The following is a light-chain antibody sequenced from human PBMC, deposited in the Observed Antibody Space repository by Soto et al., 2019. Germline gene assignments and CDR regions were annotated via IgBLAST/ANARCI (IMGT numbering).Light chain of an antibody. Sequence: EIVMTQSPATLSVSPGERATLSCRASQSVSSNLAWYQQKPGQAPRLLIHGASSRATGIPDRFSGSGSGTDFTLTISRLEPEDFAVYYCQQYGSSPTTFGQGTKVDIK. V-gene: IGKV3-20*01. J-gene: IGKJ1*01. CDR1: QSVSSN. CDR2: GAS. CDR3: QQYGSSPTT.